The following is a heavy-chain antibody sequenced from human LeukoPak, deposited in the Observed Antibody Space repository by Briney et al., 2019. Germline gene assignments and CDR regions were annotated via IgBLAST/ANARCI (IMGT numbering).Heavy chain of an antibody. D-gene: IGHD3-10*02. CDR3: AELGITMIGGV. CDR2: ISSSSSTI. CDR1: GFTFSSYY. J-gene: IGHJ6*04. Sequence: PGGSLRLSCAASGFTFSSYYMNWVRQAPGKGLERVSYISSSSSTIYYADSVKGRFTISRDNAKNSLYLQMNSLRAEDTAVYYCAELGITMIGGVWGKGTTVTISS. V-gene: IGHV3-48*04.